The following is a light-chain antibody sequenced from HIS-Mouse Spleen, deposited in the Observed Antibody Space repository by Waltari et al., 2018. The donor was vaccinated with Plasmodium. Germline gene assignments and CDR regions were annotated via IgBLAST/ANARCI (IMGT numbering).Light chain of an antibody. CDR2: DAS. CDR1: QGISSA. V-gene: IGKV1-13*02. J-gene: IGKJ4*01. Sequence: AIQLTQSPSSLSASVGDRVTITCRASQGISSALAWYQQKPGKAPKVLIYDASSLESGVPLRFSGSGSGTDFTLTISSLQPEDFATYYCQQGFFGGGTKVEIK. CDR3: QQGF.